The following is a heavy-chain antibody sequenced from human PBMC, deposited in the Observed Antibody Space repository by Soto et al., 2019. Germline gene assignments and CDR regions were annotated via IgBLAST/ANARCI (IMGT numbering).Heavy chain of an antibody. D-gene: IGHD3-10*01. CDR3: ARSYNYGSYWYFDL. Sequence: QVHLVQSGAEVKKPGASVKVSCKASGYTFSDYGITWVRQAPGQGLEWMGWISISSGNTHFEESLQGRVTMTSDKTSTAYMELWRLRSDDSAMYYCARSYNYGSYWYFDLWGRGTLVTVSS. J-gene: IGHJ2*01. V-gene: IGHV1-18*04. CDR1: GYTFSDYG. CDR2: ISISSGNT.